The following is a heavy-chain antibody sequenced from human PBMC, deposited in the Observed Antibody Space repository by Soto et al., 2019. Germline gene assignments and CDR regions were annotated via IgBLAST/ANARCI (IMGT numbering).Heavy chain of an antibody. Sequence: SETLSLTCTVSGGSISSSSYYWGWIRQPPGKGLEWIGSIYYSGSTYYNPSLKSRVTISVDTSKNQFSLMLNSVTAAYTAVYYCAQTGGKGRYYDYVWGQGTLVTVSS. CDR3: AQTGGKGRYYDYV. V-gene: IGHV4-39*01. J-gene: IGHJ4*02. CDR2: IYYSGST. D-gene: IGHD3-16*01. CDR1: GGSISSSSYY.